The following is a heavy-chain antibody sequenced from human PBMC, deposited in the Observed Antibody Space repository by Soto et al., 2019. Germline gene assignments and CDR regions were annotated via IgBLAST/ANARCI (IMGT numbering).Heavy chain of an antibody. Sequence: XGSLALTCAVCGYGITDGYDWGWIRRPPGKELEWIGTISHSGDTYYNPSLKSRVTISIDTAKNHLSLILSSVTAADTATYYCTRIYCTTNSCFINGMDVWGQGTTVTVSS. J-gene: IGHJ6*02. CDR1: GYGITDGYD. V-gene: IGHV4-38-2*01. D-gene: IGHD2-2*01. CDR3: TRIYCTTNSCFINGMDV. CDR2: ISHSGDT.